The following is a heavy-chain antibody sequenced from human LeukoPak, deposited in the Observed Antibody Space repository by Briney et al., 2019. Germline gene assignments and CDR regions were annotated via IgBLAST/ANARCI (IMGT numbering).Heavy chain of an antibody. V-gene: IGHV1-69*05. CDR1: GGTFSSYA. CDR3: ATDVTAKGLTIFGVVALYYMDD. Sequence: SVRVTCKASGGTFSSYAISWVRQAPGQGLEWMGRIIPIFGTANYAQKFQGRVTITTDESTSTAYMELSSLRSEETAVYYCATDVTAKGLTIFGVVALYYMDDWGTGTTVTVSS. D-gene: IGHD3-3*01. CDR2: IIPIFGTA. J-gene: IGHJ6*03.